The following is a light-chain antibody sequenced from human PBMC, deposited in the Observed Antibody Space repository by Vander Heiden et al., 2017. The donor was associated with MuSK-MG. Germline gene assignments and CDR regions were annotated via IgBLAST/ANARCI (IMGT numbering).Light chain of an antibody. V-gene: IGLV1-47*02. Sequence: QSVLTQPPSASGTPGQRVTIPCSGSSSNIGSNYVYWYQQLPGTAPKLLIYSNIQRPSGVPARFSGSKSGTSASLAISGLRSEDEADYYCAAWDDSLSGRVFGGGTKLTVL. J-gene: IGLJ3*02. CDR2: SNI. CDR3: AAWDDSLSGRV. CDR1: SSNIGSNY.